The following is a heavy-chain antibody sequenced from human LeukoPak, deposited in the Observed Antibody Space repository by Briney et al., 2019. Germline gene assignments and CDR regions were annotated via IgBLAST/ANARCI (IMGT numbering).Heavy chain of an antibody. D-gene: IGHD2-2*01. CDR3: ARSAHCSSTSCYQKPDDY. CDR2: INHSGST. J-gene: IGHJ4*02. Sequence: PSETLSLTCAVYGGPFSGYYWSWIRQPPGKGLEWIGEINHSGSTNYNPSLKSRVTISVDTSKNQFSLKLSSVTAADTAVYYCARSAHCSSTSCYQKPDDYWGQGTLVTVSS. CDR1: GGPFSGYY. V-gene: IGHV4-34*01.